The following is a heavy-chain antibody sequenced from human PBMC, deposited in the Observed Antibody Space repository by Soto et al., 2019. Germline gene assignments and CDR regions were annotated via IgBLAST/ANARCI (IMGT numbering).Heavy chain of an antibody. D-gene: IGHD3-3*01. CDR2: IYYSGST. Sequence: SETLSLTCTVSGGSISSYYWSWIRQPPGKGLEWIGYIYYSGSTNYNPSLKSRVTISVDTSKNQFSLKLSSVTAADTAVYYCARGHDFWSGYYSHRPNYYYYMDVWGKGTTVTVSS. J-gene: IGHJ6*03. CDR3: ARGHDFWSGYYSHRPNYYYYMDV. CDR1: GGSISSYY. V-gene: IGHV4-59*01.